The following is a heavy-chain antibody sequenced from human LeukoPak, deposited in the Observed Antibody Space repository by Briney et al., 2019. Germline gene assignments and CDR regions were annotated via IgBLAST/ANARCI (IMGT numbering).Heavy chain of an antibody. CDR3: ARDKIEGPTKLDC. CDR1: GFTFSSYW. CDR2: IKQDEREK. J-gene: IGHJ4*02. Sequence: PGGSLRLSCAASGFTFSSYWMSWVRQAPGKGLEWVAHIKQDEREKYYVDSVKGRFTISRDNAKNSLYLQMNSLRAEDTAVYYCARDKIEGPTKLDCWGQGILVTVSS. D-gene: IGHD1-1*01. V-gene: IGHV3-7*01.